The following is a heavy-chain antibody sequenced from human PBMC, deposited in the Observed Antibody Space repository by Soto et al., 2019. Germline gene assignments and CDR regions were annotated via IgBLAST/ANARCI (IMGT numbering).Heavy chain of an antibody. D-gene: IGHD2-2*02. CDR1: GYTFTSYG. CDR3: VRDTRNIVVVPAAIRAFDI. CDR2: ISAYNGNT. Sequence: QVQLVQSGAEVKKPGASVKVSCKASGYTFTSYGISWVRQAPGQGLEWMGWISAYNGNTNYAQKLQGRVTMTTATSTSPAYMERRSLRSDDTAVYYCVRDTRNIVVVPAAIRAFDIWGQGTMVTVSS. V-gene: IGHV1-18*01. J-gene: IGHJ3*02.